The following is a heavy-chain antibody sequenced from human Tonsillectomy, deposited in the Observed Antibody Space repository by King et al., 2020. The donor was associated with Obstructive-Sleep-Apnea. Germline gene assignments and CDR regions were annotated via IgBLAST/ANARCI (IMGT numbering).Heavy chain of an antibody. J-gene: IGHJ4*02. CDR1: GYRFTGYY. CDR3: ATQEQITALDY. CDR2: INPNSGGA. D-gene: IGHD6-13*01. V-gene: IGHV1-2*02. Sequence: QLVQSGAEVKKPGASVKVSCKTSGYRFTGYYLHWVRQAPGQGLEWMGWINPNSGGANYAQRFQGRVTMTRDTSISTAYMELNRLTSDDAAIYYCATQEQITALDYWGQGTLVTVSS.